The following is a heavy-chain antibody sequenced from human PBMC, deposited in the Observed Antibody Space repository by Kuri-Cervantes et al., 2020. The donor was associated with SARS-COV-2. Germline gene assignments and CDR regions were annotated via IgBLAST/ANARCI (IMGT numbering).Heavy chain of an antibody. CDR2: IYYSGST. CDR3: VRRIGSSSPYYYFDY. V-gene: IGHV4-59*12. CDR1: GGSISSYY. J-gene: IGHJ4*02. D-gene: IGHD6-13*01. Sequence: GSLRLSCTVSGGSISSYYWSWIRQPPGKGLEWIGYIYYSGSTNYNPSLKSRVTISVDTSKNQFSLRLTSVTAADTAVYYCVRRIGSSSPYYYFDYWGQGAVVTVSS.